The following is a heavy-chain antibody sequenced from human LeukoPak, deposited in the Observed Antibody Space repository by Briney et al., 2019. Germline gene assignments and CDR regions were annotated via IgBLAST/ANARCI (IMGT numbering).Heavy chain of an antibody. CDR2: ISSSGSAI. CDR1: GFTFSSYE. V-gene: IGHV3-48*03. Sequence: GGSLRLSCAASGFTFSSYEMNWVRQAPGKGLEWVSYISSSGSAIYYAYSVKGRFTISRDNAKNSLYLQMNSLRAEDTALYYCARVGYYDSSGPLDYWGQGTLVTVSS. J-gene: IGHJ4*02. CDR3: ARVGYYDSSGPLDY. D-gene: IGHD3-22*01.